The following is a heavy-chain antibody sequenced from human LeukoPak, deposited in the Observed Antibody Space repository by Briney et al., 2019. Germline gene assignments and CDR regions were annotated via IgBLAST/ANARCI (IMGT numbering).Heavy chain of an antibody. CDR2: ISGSGGST. D-gene: IGHD6-19*01. CDR1: GFTFSSYA. Sequence: GGSLRLSCAASGFTFSSYAMSWVRQSPGKGLEWVSAISGSGGSTYYADSVKGRFTISRDNSKNTLYLQMNSLRAEDTAVYYCASLMQWLVRGISAFDIWGQGTMVTLS. J-gene: IGHJ3*02. CDR3: ASLMQWLVRGISAFDI. V-gene: IGHV3-23*01.